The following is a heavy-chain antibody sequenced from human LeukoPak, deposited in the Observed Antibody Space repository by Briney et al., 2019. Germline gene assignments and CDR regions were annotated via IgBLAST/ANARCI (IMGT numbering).Heavy chain of an antibody. D-gene: IGHD3-22*01. Sequence: GGSLRLSCAASGFTFSNAWMSWVRQAPGKGLEWVGRIKSKTDGGTTDYAAPVKGRFTISRDDSKNTLYLQMNSLKTEDTAVYYCTTEIPRVMVYDSRAPDSWGQGTLVTVSS. CDR3: TTEIPRVMVYDSRAPDS. J-gene: IGHJ4*02. CDR2: IKSKTDGGTT. CDR1: GFTFSNAW. V-gene: IGHV3-15*01.